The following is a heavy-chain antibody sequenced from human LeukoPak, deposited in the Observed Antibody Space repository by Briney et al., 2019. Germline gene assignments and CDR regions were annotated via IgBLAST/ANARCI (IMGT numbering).Heavy chain of an antibody. CDR3: AREVAYYDSSGLDY. CDR1: GFSFSGHW. J-gene: IGHJ4*02. Sequence: GGSLRLSCAASGFSFSGHWMHWARQLPGKGLVWVSRISPTGSTTSYADSVKGRFTISRDNAKNSLYLQMNSLRAEDTAVYYCAREVAYYDSSGLDYWGQGTLVTVSS. CDR2: ISPTGSTT. V-gene: IGHV3-74*01. D-gene: IGHD3-22*01.